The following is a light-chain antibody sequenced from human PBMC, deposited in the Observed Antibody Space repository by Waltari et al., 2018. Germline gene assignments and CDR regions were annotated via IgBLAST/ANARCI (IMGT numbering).Light chain of an antibody. V-gene: IGKV3-20*01. Sequence: ELVLTQSPGTLSLSPGESASLSCSASQTVRTTYLAWYQQKPGQAPTLLMYGASSRATGIPDRFSGSGSGTDFSLTISSLEPEDFAVYYCQQYDISPLTFGGGTKVEIK. J-gene: IGKJ4*01. CDR3: QQYDISPLT. CDR1: QTVRTTY. CDR2: GAS.